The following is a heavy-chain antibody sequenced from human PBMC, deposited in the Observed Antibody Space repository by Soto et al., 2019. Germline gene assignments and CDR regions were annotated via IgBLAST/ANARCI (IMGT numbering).Heavy chain of an antibody. Sequence: QVQLQQWGAGLLKPSETLSLTCAVYGGSFSGYYWSWIRQPPGKGLEWIGEINHSGSTNYNPSLKSRVTISVDTSKNQFSLKLSSVTAADTAVYYCARIIAARPGAYYYCGMDVWGQGTTVTVSS. V-gene: IGHV4-34*01. CDR3: ARIIAARPGAYYYCGMDV. D-gene: IGHD6-6*01. CDR2: INHSGST. CDR1: GGSFSGYY. J-gene: IGHJ6*02.